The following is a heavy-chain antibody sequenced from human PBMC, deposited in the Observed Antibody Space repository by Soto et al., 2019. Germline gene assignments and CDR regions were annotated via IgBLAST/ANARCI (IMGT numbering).Heavy chain of an antibody. CDR1: GFTFSSYA. CDR3: AKETTVTPGFDYFDY. CDR2: ISGSGGST. D-gene: IGHD4-17*01. Sequence: GGSLRLSCAASGFTFSSYAMNWVRQAPGKGLEWVSAISGSGGSTYYADSVKGRFTISRDNSKNTLYLQMNSLRAEDTAVYYCAKETTVTPGFDYFDYWGQGTLVTVSS. V-gene: IGHV3-23*01. J-gene: IGHJ4*02.